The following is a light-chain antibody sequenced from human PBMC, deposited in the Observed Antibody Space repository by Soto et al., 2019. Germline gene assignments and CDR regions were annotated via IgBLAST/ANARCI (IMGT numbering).Light chain of an antibody. CDR1: QSVSSTY. CDR3: QQFGSSPPT. J-gene: IGKJ1*01. V-gene: IGKV3-20*01. Sequence: ESVLTQSPCTLSLSPGETTTLSCWASQSVSSTYLAWYQQKTGQAPRLLMYGASSRAAGIPDRFSGRGSGTDFTLTISGLEPEDFAVYYCQQFGSSPPTFGQGTKVDIK. CDR2: GAS.